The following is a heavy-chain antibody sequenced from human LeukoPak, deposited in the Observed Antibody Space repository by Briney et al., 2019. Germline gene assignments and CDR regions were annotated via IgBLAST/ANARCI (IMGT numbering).Heavy chain of an antibody. CDR3: ASEPGYSSGWFDY. J-gene: IGHJ4*02. CDR2: INPNSGGT. D-gene: IGHD6-19*01. Sequence: ASVKVSCKPSGYTFTGYYIHWVRQAPGQGLEWMGWINPNSGGTNYAQKFQGRVTMTRDTSISTAYMELSRLKSDDTAVYYCASEPGYSSGWFDYWGQGTLVTVSS. V-gene: IGHV1-2*02. CDR1: GYTFTGYY.